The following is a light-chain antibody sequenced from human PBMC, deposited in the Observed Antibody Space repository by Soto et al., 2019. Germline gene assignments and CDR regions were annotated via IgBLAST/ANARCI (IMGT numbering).Light chain of an antibody. V-gene: IGKV3-20*01. CDR3: QQYGSSPPT. CDR1: QNINNNY. CDR2: DAS. J-gene: IGKJ1*01. Sequence: EIVLTQSPATLSLSPGERATLSCRASQNINNNYLAWYQHKPGQAPRLLMYDASLRATGVPDRFSGSGSGTDFTLTITRLEPDDSAVYYCQQYGSSPPTFGQGTKVDIK.